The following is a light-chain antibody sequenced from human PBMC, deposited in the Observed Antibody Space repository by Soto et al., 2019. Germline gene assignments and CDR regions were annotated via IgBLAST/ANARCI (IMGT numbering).Light chain of an antibody. CDR3: QQYTNWPPLT. CDR2: GAS. Sequence: EIVMTQSPATLSVSPGERATLSCRASQSVSSNLACYQQKPGQAPRLLIYGASTRATGIPARFSGSGSGTEFTLPISSLQSEDFAVYHCQQYTNWPPLTFGGGTKVEIK. V-gene: IGKV3-15*01. CDR1: QSVSSN. J-gene: IGKJ4*01.